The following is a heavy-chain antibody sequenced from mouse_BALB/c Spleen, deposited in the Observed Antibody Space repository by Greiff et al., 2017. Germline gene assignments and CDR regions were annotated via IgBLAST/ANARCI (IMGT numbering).Heavy chain of an antibody. J-gene: IGHJ4*01. V-gene: IGHV2-6-7*01. CDR3: ARAPPYSDYGYYAMDY. Sequence: QVQLQQSGPGLVAPSQSLSITCTVSGFSLTGYGVNWVRQPPGKGLEWLGMIWGDGSTDYNSALKSRLSISKDNSKSQVFLKMNSLQTDDTARYYCARAPPYSDYGYYAMDYWGQGTSVTVSS. CDR2: IWGDGST. D-gene: IGHD2-13*01. CDR1: GFSLTGYG.